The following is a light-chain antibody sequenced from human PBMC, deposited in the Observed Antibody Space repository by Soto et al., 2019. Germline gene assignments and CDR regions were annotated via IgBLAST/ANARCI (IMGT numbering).Light chain of an antibody. J-gene: IGLJ2*01. Sequence: QAVVTQPPSVSGAPGQRVTISCTGSSSNIGAGYDVHWYQQLPGTAPKLLIYANSNRPSGVPDRFSGSKSGTSASLAITGLQAEDEADYYCQSYDSRRSVVFGGGTKVTVL. CDR2: ANS. CDR3: QSYDSRRSVV. CDR1: SSNIGAGYD. V-gene: IGLV1-40*01.